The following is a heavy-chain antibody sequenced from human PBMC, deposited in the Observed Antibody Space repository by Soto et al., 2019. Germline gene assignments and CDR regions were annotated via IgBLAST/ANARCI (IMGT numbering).Heavy chain of an antibody. V-gene: IGHV4-4*02. CDR2: IYHSGST. CDR1: GGSISSSNW. D-gene: IGHD3-22*01. J-gene: IGHJ4*02. Sequence: HVQLQESGPGLVKPSGTLSLTCAVSGGSISSSNWWSWVRQPPGKGLEWIGEIYHSGSTNYNPSFKSLGTISVDKSKNQFSLKLRSVHAADTAVYYCARCLNYYGSSGYYYFDYWGQGTLVTVSS. CDR3: ARCLNYYGSSGYYYFDY.